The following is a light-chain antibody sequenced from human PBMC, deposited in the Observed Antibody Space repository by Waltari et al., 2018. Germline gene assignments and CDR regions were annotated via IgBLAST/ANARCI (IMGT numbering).Light chain of an antibody. Sequence: EIVLAQSPATLSFSPGERATLSCRASQSVGRFLAWYQRKPGQAPRLLIYDASDRATGTPARFSGSGSGTDFTHTISSLEPEDFAVYYCQHRGNWPLLAFGQGTRLEIK. CDR2: DAS. V-gene: IGKV3-11*01. CDR3: QHRGNWPLLA. CDR1: QSVGRF. J-gene: IGKJ5*01.